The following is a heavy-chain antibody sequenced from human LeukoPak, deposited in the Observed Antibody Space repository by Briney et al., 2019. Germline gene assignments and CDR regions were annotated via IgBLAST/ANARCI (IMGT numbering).Heavy chain of an antibody. Sequence: GGSLRLSCAASGFTFSSYGMHWVRQAPGKGLEWVAFIRYDGSNKYYADSVKGRFTISRDNSKNTLYLQMNSLRAEDTAVYYCAKGASGSYDRILDYWGQGTLVTVSS. J-gene: IGHJ4*02. CDR3: AKGASGSYDRILDY. CDR2: IRYDGSNK. V-gene: IGHV3-30*02. D-gene: IGHD1-26*01. CDR1: GFTFSSYG.